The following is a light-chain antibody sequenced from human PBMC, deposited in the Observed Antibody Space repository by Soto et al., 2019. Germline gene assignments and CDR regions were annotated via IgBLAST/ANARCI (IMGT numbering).Light chain of an antibody. V-gene: IGLV2-11*01. Sequence: QSALTQPCSVSGSPGQSVTISCTGTSSDVGGYNCVSWYQQHPGKAPQLIIYDVTQRPSGVPDRFSGSKSGNTASLSISGLQAEDEADYYCCSHSASYTFVFGTGTKVTVL. CDR1: SSDVGGYNC. J-gene: IGLJ1*01. CDR2: DVT. CDR3: CSHSASYTFV.